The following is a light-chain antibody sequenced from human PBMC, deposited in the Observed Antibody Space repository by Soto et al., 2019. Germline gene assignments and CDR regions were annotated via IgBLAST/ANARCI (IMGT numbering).Light chain of an antibody. CDR1: QTISNS. CDR2: ASS. V-gene: IGKV1-39*01. Sequence: DIQMTQSPSSLSASVGDRVTITCRASQTISNSLNWYQQRPGKAPNLLIYASSSLQSGAPPRFSGSGSGTDFTLTINSLQPEDFATYYCQQTDSIPFTFGQGTRVEIK. CDR3: QQTDSIPFT. J-gene: IGKJ5*01.